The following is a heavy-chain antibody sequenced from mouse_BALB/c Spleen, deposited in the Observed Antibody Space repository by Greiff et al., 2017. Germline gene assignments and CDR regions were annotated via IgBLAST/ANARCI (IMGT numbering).Heavy chain of an antibody. J-gene: IGHJ1*01. CDR1: GYSFTSCYS. CDR2: IHYSGST. D-gene: IGHD2-12*01. V-gene: IGHV3-1*02. CDR3: ARWGEYDVCFDD. Sequence: EVKLQESGPDLVKPSQSLSLTCTVTGYSFTSCYSWHWIRQVPGNILEWMGYIHYSGSTNYNPSLKSRISITRDTSKNQFFLQLNSVTTEDTATYYCARWGEYDVCFDDWGAGTTVTVSS.